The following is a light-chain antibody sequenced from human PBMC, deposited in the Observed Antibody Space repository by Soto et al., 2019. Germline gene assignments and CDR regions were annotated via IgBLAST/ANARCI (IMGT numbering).Light chain of an antibody. V-gene: IGKV3-15*01. CDR1: QSVSSN. CDR3: QQYNNWLT. CDR2: GAS. Sequence: EIVMTQSPATLSVSPGERATLSCRASQSVSSNLAWYQQKPSQAPRLLIYGASTRATGIPARFSGSGSGTEFTLTISSLQSEDFAVYYCQQYNNWLTFGQGTRLEIK. J-gene: IGKJ5*01.